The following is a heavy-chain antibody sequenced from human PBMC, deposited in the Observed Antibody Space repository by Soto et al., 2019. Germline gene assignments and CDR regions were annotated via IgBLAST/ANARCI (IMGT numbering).Heavy chain of an antibody. CDR1: GFIFSGYA. V-gene: IGHV3-30-3*01. Sequence: QVQLVESGGGVVQPGRSLRLSCAASGFIFSGYAMHWVRQAPGKGLEWVAVISYDGNTKYYADSVKGRFTVSRDNSKNTLYVQMNNLSAEDTAMYYCAKETSAYEIDSWGQGTLVTVSS. J-gene: IGHJ4*02. CDR3: AKETSAYEIDS. CDR2: ISYDGNTK. D-gene: IGHD5-12*01.